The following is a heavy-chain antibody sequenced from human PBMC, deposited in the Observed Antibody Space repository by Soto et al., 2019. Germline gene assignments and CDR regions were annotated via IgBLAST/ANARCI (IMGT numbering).Heavy chain of an antibody. J-gene: IGHJ3*02. V-gene: IGHV3-21*01. CDR2: ISSSSSYI. D-gene: IGHD2-2*01. CDR3: ARHRYDLDAFDI. CDR1: GFTFSSYS. Sequence: LRLSCAASGFTFSSYSMNWVRQAPGKGLEWVSSISSSSSYIYYADSVKGRFTISRDNAKNSLYLQMNSLRAEDTAVYYCARHRYDLDAFDIWGQGTMVTVSS.